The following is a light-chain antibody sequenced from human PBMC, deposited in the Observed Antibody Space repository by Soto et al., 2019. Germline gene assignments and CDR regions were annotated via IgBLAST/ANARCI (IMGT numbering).Light chain of an antibody. Sequence: DVVMTQSPLSLPVTLGQPASISCRSSQSLVDSDGNTYLNWFQQRPGQSPRRLIYNVSNRDSGVADRFRVSGSGTYFTLKIRRVEAEDVGVYYCMQGTHWPRYTFGQGTKLEIK. CDR3: MQGTHWPRYT. CDR1: QSLVDSDGNTY. J-gene: IGKJ2*01. CDR2: NVS. V-gene: IGKV2-30*01.